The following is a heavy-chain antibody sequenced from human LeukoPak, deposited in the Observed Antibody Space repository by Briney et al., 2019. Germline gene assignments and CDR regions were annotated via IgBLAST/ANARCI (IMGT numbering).Heavy chain of an antibody. CDR3: ARDLGGVEANWFDP. Sequence: SETLSLTCAVFGGSFSGYYWTWVRQAPGKGLEWIGEINESGTTNYNASLNNRVTISVDTSKNQFSLKLSSVTAADTAVYYCARDLGGVEANWFDPWGQGTLVTVSS. CDR2: INESGTT. V-gene: IGHV4-34*01. D-gene: IGHD3-16*01. CDR1: GGSFSGYY. J-gene: IGHJ5*02.